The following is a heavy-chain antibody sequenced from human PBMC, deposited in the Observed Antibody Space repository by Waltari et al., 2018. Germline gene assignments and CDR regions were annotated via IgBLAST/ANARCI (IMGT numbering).Heavy chain of an antibody. V-gene: IGHV4-34*01. CDR3: VRLEDCSGPGGNCYSGDPFAMDV. J-gene: IGHJ6*02. CDR2: INHAANT. D-gene: IGHD2-15*01. CDR1: GGSFTGYY. Sequence: QVQLQQWGAGLLQPSETLSLTCAVYGGSFTGYYWGWVRQPPGKGLEWIGEINHAANTNYNPSLRSRVFMSVDTSKNQFSLKLTFVTAADTGVYYCVRLEDCSGPGGNCYSGDPFAMDVWGQGTTVTVSS.